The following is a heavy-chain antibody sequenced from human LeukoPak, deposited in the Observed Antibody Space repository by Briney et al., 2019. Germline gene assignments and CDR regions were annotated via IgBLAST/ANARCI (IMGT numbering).Heavy chain of an antibody. CDR3: ARGPRNSSSYQYFQH. J-gene: IGHJ1*01. V-gene: IGHV3-21*01. Sequence: HPGGSLRLSCAASGFTFSDYSMNWVRQAPGKGLEWVSSISSSSAYIYYADSVKGRSTVSRDNAKNSLSLQMDSLRVEDSAVYHCARGPRNSSSYQYFQHWGQGTLVTVSA. CDR1: GFTFSDYS. CDR2: ISSSSAYI. D-gene: IGHD6-13*01.